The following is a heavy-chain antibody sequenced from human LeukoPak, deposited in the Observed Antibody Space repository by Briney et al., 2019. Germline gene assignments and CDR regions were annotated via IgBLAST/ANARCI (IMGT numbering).Heavy chain of an antibody. CDR1: GFTFSSYS. CDR3: ARSIYDILTGYYDDY. J-gene: IGHJ4*02. CDR2: ISSSSSYI. D-gene: IGHD3-9*01. Sequence: GGSLRLSCAASGFTFSSYSMNWVRQAPGKGLEWVSSISSSSSYIYYADSVKGRFTISRDNAKNSLYLQMNSLRAEDTAVYYCARSIYDILTGYYDDYWGQGTLVTVSS. V-gene: IGHV3-21*01.